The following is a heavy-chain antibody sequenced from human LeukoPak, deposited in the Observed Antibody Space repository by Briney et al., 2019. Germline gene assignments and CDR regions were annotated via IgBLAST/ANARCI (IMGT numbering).Heavy chain of an antibody. J-gene: IGHJ4*02. D-gene: IGHD3-3*01. V-gene: IGHV4-4*02. CDR2: VHLDGRT. Sequence: KASETLSLTCGVSGGSVINTNWWTWVRQPPGKGLEWIGEVHLDGRTNYNPSLESRLTMSVDVSENQVSLKLTSVTAADTAVYYCAREGGFYRPLDYSGQGTLVTVSS. CDR3: AREGGFYRPLDY. CDR1: GGSVINTNW.